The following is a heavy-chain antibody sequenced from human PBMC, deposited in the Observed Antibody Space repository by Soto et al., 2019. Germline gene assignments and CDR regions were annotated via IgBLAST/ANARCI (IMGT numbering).Heavy chain of an antibody. Sequence: TVSLTFTFSGCSISSGGYYWSWIRQHPGKGLEWIGYIYYRGSTYYNPSLKIRVTISVDTSKNQFSLKLSSVTAADTAVYYCARDVPIRRQRFDYWGQGTLVTVSS. V-gene: IGHV4-31*03. CDR1: GCSISSGGYY. J-gene: IGHJ4*02. CDR2: IYYRGST. CDR3: ARDVPIRRQRFDY. D-gene: IGHD1-20*01.